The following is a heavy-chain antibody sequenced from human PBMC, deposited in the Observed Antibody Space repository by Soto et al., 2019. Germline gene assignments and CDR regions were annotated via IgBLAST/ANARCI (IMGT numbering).Heavy chain of an antibody. CDR1: GFTFSNYA. V-gene: IGHV3-23*01. D-gene: IGHD4-17*01. CDR2: ISGSGGAS. Sequence: LRLSCAASGFTFSNYAVSWVRQAPGKGVEWVIAISGSGGASCYADSGKGRFTISRDNCKNRVYMQMDSLRAEETAVYYCAKSHLGDNGAVTPGTMYVRGQGTTVTVSS. CDR3: AKSHLGDNGAVTPGTMYV. J-gene: IGHJ6*02.